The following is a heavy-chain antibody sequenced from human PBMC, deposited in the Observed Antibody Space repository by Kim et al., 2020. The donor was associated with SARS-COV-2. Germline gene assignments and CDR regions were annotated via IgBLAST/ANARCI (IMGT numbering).Heavy chain of an antibody. CDR2: INTNTGNP. CDR1: GYTFTSYA. J-gene: IGHJ4*02. D-gene: IGHD3-10*01. V-gene: IGHV7-4-1*02. Sequence: ASVKVSCKASGYTFTSYAMNWVRQAPGQGLEWMGWINTNTGNPTYAQGFTGRFVFSLDTSVSTAYLQISSLKAEDTAVYYCARLDHIRGVIIKVDYWGQGTLVTVSS. CDR3: ARLDHIRGVIIKVDY.